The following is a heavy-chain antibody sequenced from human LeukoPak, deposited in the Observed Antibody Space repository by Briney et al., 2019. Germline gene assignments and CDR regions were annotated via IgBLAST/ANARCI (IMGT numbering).Heavy chain of an antibody. D-gene: IGHD3-10*01. J-gene: IGHJ5*02. Sequence: GGSLRLSCAASGFTFSSYEMNWVRQAPGKGLEWVSYISSSGSTIYYADSVKGRFTISRDNAKNSLYLQMNSLRAEDTAVYYCARGRVINWFDPWGQGTLVTVSS. CDR1: GFTFSSYE. CDR2: ISSSGSTI. V-gene: IGHV3-48*03. CDR3: ARGRVINWFDP.